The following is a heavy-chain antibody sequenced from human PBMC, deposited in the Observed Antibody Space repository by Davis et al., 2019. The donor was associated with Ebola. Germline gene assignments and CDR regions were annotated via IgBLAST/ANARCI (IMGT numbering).Heavy chain of an antibody. D-gene: IGHD2-8*01. Sequence: GESLKISCAASVFTVSSNYMSWVRQAPGKGLEWVSVIYSGGSTYYADSVKGRFTISRDNSKNTLYLQMNSLRAEDTAVYYCAKGMSRSAYYAMDVWGQGTTVTVSS. V-gene: IGHV3-66*01. CDR2: IYSGGST. J-gene: IGHJ6*02. CDR1: VFTVSSNY. CDR3: AKGMSRSAYYAMDV.